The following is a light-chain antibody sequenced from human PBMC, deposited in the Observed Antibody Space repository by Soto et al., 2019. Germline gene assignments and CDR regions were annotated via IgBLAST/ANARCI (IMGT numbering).Light chain of an antibody. CDR2: GAS. CDR1: QSISSH. J-gene: IGKJ1*01. Sequence: EIVLTQSPATLSVSQGERATLSCRASQSISSHLVWYQQKPGQAPRLVIYGASIRATGIPARFSGSGSGTEFTLTISSLQSEDFAIYYCQQYNDWPPWTFGQGTKVDI. V-gene: IGKV3D-15*01. CDR3: QQYNDWPPWT.